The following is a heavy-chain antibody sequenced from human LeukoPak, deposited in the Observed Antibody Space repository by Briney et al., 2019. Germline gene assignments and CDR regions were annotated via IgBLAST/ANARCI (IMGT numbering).Heavy chain of an antibody. CDR3: ALYYGSGSYYIPYFDY. J-gene: IGHJ4*02. CDR2: INPNSGGT. V-gene: IGHV1-2*02. Sequence: GASVKVSCKASGYTFTGYYMHWVRQAPGQGLEWMGWINPNSGGTNYAQKFQGRATMTRDTSISTAYMELSRLRSDDTAVYYCALYYGSGSYYIPYFDYWGQGTLVTVSS. CDR1: GYTFTGYY. D-gene: IGHD3-10*01.